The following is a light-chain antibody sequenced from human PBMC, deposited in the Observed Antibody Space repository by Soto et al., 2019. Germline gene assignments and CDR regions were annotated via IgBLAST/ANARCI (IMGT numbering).Light chain of an antibody. CDR1: QGISSY. J-gene: IGKJ1*01. V-gene: IGKV1-8*01. Sequence: AIRMTQSPSSLSASTGDRVTITCRASQGISSYLAWYQQKPGKAPNLLIYAASTLQSGVPSRFSGSGSGTDFTLTISCLQSEDFATYYCQQYYSYPSFGQGTKVEIK. CDR3: QQYYSYPS. CDR2: AAS.